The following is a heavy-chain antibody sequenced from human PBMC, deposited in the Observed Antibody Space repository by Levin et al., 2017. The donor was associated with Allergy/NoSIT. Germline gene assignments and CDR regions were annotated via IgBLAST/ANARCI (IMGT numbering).Heavy chain of an antibody. V-gene: IGHV4-30-4*01. CDR1: GVSISSDDYY. Sequence: SETLSLTCTVSGVSISSDDYYWCWIRQPPGQGLEWIGYIYDDGSTYYNPSLKGRVSISRDTSKNQFSLKVSSVTAADTAVYYCARDEEDNSSSSNMHGMDVWGQGTTVTVSS. CDR3: ARDEEDNSSSSNMHGMDV. J-gene: IGHJ6*02. CDR2: IYDDGST. D-gene: IGHD6-6*01.